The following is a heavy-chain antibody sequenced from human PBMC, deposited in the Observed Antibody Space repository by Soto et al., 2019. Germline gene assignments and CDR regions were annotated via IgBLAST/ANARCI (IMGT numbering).Heavy chain of an antibody. Sequence: PGGSLRLSCAASGFTFSSYSMNWVRQAPGKGLEWVSYISSSSSTIYYADSVKGRFTISRDNAKNSLYLQMNSLRAEDTAVYYCARDKAHSSYSINYYYMDVWGKGTTVTVSS. CDR1: GFTFSSYS. CDR2: ISSSSSTI. J-gene: IGHJ6*03. V-gene: IGHV3-48*01. CDR3: ARDKAHSSYSINYYYMDV. D-gene: IGHD4-4*01.